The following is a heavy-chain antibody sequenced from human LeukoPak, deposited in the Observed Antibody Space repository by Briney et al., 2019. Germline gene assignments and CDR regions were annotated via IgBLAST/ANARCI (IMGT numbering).Heavy chain of an antibody. J-gene: IGHJ6*02. CDR2: ISGSGGST. CDR1: GFTFSSYA. D-gene: IGHD3-3*01. CDR3: AKDQPLGRDYDFWSGSPGLYSHYYYGMDV. V-gene: IGHV3-23*01. Sequence: GGSLRLSCAASGFTFSSYAMSWVRQAPGKGLEWVSAISGSGGSTYYADSVKGRFTISRDNSKNTLYLQMNSLRAEDTAVYYCAKDQPLGRDYDFWSGSPGLYSHYYYGMDVWGQGTTVTVSS.